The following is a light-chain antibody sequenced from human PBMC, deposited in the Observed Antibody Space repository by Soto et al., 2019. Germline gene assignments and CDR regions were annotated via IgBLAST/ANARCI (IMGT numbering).Light chain of an antibody. V-gene: IGKV3-15*01. J-gene: IGKJ4*01. CDR2: GAS. CDR1: QGIGNN. CDR3: QQYNNSPPLT. Sequence: MTQSPSSLSASVGDRVTITCRASQGIGNNLAWYQQKPGQAPRLLIYGASTRATGIPARFSGSGSGTEFTLTISSLQSEDFAVYSCQQYNNSPPLTFGGGTKVEIK.